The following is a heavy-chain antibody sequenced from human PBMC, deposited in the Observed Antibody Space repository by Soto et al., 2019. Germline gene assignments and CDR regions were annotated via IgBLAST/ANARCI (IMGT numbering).Heavy chain of an antibody. CDR1: GYNFAGYW. CDR2: IYPSDSDT. J-gene: IGHJ4*02. Sequence: PGESLKISCKGSGYNFAGYWIAWVRQMPGKGLELMGIIYPSDSDTRYRPSFQGQVTISADKSISSAYLQWSSLRASDTAMYYCARGGVSTRSFDYWGQGTPVTVSS. CDR3: ARGGVSTRSFDY. V-gene: IGHV5-51*01. D-gene: IGHD3-3*01.